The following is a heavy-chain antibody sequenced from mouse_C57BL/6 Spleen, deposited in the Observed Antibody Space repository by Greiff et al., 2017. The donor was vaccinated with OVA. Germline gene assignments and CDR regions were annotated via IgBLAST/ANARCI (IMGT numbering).Heavy chain of an antibody. D-gene: IGHD1-1*01. V-gene: IGHV5-4*01. CDR2: ISDGGSYT. CDR1: GFTFSSYA. Sequence: EVHLVESGGGLVKPGGSLKLSCAASGFTFSSYAMSWVRQTPEKRLEWVATISDGGSYTYYPDNVKGRFTISRDNAKNNLYLQMSHLKSEDTAMYYCAREAYGSSYEDLYWYFDVWGTGTTVTVSS. CDR3: AREAYGSSYEDLYWYFDV. J-gene: IGHJ1*03.